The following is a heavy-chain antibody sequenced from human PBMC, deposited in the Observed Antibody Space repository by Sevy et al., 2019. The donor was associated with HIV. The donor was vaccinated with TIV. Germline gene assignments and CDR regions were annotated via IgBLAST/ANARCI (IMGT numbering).Heavy chain of an antibody. CDR2: ISGSGGST. J-gene: IGHJ4*02. V-gene: IGHV3-23*01. Sequence: GGSLRLSCAASGFTFNSYAMSWVRQAPGKGLEWVSAISGSGGSTYYADSVKGRFTISRDNSKNTLYLQMNSLRAEDTAAYYCANGNCGGDFESYWGQGTLVTFSS. CDR3: ANGNCGGDFESY. D-gene: IGHD2-21*01. CDR1: GFTFNSYA.